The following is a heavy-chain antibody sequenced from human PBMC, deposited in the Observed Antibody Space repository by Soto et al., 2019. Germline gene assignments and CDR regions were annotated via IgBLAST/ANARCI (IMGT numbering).Heavy chain of an antibody. J-gene: IGHJ4*02. CDR2: IIPFFGTA. Sequence: QVQLVQSGAEVKKPGSSVKVSCKASGGTFNSYAISWVRQAPGQGLEWMGGIIPFFGTAKYAQKLQGRVTITADDSTNTGYLELTNLTSEDTAVYFCTRVGYTSGPTFDYWGQGTLVIVSS. D-gene: IGHD5-12*01. CDR3: TRVGYTSGPTFDY. CDR1: GGTFNSYA. V-gene: IGHV1-69*01.